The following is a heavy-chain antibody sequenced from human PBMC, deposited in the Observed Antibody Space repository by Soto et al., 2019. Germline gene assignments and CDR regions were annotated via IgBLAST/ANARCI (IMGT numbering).Heavy chain of an antibody. CDR1: GFTFSSYS. J-gene: IGHJ4*02. D-gene: IGHD1-1*01. CDR2: ISSSSSTI. V-gene: IGHV3-48*01. CDR3: ARDIGTSPLDY. Sequence: GGSLRLSCAASGFTFSSYSMNWVRQAPGKGLEWVSYISSSSSTIYYADSVKGRFTISRDNAKNSLYLQMNGLRAEDTAVYYCARDIGTSPLDYSGQGTLVTVSS.